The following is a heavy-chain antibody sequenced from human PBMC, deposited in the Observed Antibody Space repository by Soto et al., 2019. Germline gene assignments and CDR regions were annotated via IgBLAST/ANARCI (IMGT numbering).Heavy chain of an antibody. Sequence: PSETLSLTCTVSGGSISSGGYYWSWIRQHPGKGLEWIGYIYYSGSTYYNPSLKSRVTISVDTSKNQFSLKLSSVTATDTAVYYCARSQWQLIYWGQGTQVTVAS. CDR1: GGSISSGGYY. D-gene: IGHD1-26*01. CDR2: IYYSGST. J-gene: IGHJ4*02. V-gene: IGHV4-31*03. CDR3: ARSQWQLIY.